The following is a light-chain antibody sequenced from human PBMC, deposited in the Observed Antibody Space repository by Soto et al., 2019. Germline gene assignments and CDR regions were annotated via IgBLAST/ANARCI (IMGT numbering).Light chain of an antibody. V-gene: IGLV1-51*01. J-gene: IGLJ3*02. CDR1: DSNIGKNY. Sequence: QSVLTQPPSVSAAPGQTVTISCSGSDSNIGKNYVSWYQQFPGTAPKLLIYDNDKRPSGIPERFSGSKSGTAATLGITGLQTGDGADYFCATWDSNLSEGVFGAGTKLTVL. CDR2: DND. CDR3: ATWDSNLSEGV.